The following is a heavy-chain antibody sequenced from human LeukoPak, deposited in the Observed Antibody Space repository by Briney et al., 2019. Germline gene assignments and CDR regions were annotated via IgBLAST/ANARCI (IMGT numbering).Heavy chain of an antibody. CDR2: IYYSGST. CDR3: ARVSRHYYDSSGYFSHGYYYYGMDV. D-gene: IGHD3-22*01. J-gene: IGHJ6*02. Sequence: SETLSLTCTVSGGSISSYYWSWIRQPPGKGLERIGYIYYSGSTNYNPSLKSRVTISVDTSKNQFSLKLSSVTAADTAVYYCARVSRHYYDSSGYFSHGYYYYGMDVWGQGTTVTVSS. CDR1: GGSISSYY. V-gene: IGHV4-59*01.